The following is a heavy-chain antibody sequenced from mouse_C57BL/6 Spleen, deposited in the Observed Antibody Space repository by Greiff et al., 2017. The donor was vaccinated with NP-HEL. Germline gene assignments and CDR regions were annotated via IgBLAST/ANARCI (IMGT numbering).Heavy chain of an antibody. J-gene: IGHJ4*01. CDR2: IYPGDGDT. CDR3: ARILREGYAMDY. Sequence: VQLVESGPELVKPGASVKISCKASGYAFSSSWMNWVKQRPGKGLEWIGRIYPGDGDTNYNGKFKGKATLTADKSSSTAYMQLSSLTSEDSAVYFCARILREGYAMDYWGQGTSVTVSS. D-gene: IGHD2-12*01. V-gene: IGHV1-82*01. CDR1: GYAFSSSW.